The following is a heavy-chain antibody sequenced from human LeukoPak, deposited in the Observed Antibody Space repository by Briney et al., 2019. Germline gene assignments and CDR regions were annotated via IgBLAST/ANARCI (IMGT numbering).Heavy chain of an antibody. CDR2: IASDGSST. Sequence: GGSLRLSCAASGFTFSSYWMNWVRQAPGKGLVWVSRIASDGSSTTYADSVKGRFSISRDNAKNSLYLQMNSLRAEDTAVYYCARVWPPPWNFDPWGQGTLVTVSS. V-gene: IGHV3-74*01. J-gene: IGHJ5*02. CDR3: ARVWPPPWNFDP. D-gene: IGHD1-1*01. CDR1: GFTFSSYW.